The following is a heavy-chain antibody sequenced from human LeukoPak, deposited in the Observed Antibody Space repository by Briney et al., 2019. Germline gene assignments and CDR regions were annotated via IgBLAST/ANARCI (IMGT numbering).Heavy chain of an antibody. J-gene: IGHJ5*02. CDR1: GYSLTSYW. V-gene: IGHV5-51*01. Sequence: GESLKISCKGSGYSLTSYWIGWVRQMPGKGLEWMGIIYPGDSDTRYSPSFQGQVTISADKSTSTAYLQWGSLKASDTAMYYCARLRTSARNDWFDPWGQGTLVTVSS. CDR2: IYPGDSDT. D-gene: IGHD1-26*01. CDR3: ARLRTSARNDWFDP.